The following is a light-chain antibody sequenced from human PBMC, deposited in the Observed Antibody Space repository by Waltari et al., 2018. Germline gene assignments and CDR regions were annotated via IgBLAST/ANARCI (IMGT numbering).Light chain of an antibody. J-gene: IGKJ1*01. Sequence: SGRASHSVRRGLASYQQKPAQPPRLLIYGASSRANGIPDRFSGSGSGTDFSLTISRLEPEDSAVYYCQKYGTLPATFGQGTKVEVK. CDR1: HSVRRG. CDR2: GAS. V-gene: IGKV3-20*01. CDR3: QKYGTLPAT.